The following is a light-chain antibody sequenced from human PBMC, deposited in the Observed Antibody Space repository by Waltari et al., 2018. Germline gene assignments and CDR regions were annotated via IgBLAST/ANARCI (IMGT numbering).Light chain of an antibody. Sequence: SYVLTQPPSVSVAPGKTARISCGGNSIGSNSVHWYQQKPGQAPVLVISYDNDRPSGIPERFSGSKSENTATLTITRVEAGDEADYYCQVWESSSDYYVFGTGTKVTVL. CDR2: YDN. J-gene: IGLJ1*01. CDR1: SIGSNS. V-gene: IGLV3-21*01. CDR3: QVWESSSDYYV.